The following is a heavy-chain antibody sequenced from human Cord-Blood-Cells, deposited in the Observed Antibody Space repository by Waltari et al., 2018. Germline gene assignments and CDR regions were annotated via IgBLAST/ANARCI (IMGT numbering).Heavy chain of an antibody. CDR3: ATSARELRAFDI. V-gene: IGHV1-24*01. CDR1: GYTLTEVS. J-gene: IGHJ3*02. CDR2: FDPEDGET. Sequence: QVQLVQSGAEVKKPGASVKVSCTVSGYTLTEVSMHCVGQAPGKGLEWMGGFDPEDGETIYAQKFQGRVTMTEDTSTDTAYMELSSLRSEDTAVYYCATSARELRAFDIWGQGTMVTVSS. D-gene: IGHD1-26*01.